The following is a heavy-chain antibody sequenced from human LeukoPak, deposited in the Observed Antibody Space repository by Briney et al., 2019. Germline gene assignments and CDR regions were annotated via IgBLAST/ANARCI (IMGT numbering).Heavy chain of an antibody. Sequence: SETLSLTCTVSGGSISSYYWSWIRQPPGKGLEWIGYIYYSGSTNYNPSLKSRVTISVDTSKNQFSLKLSSVTAADTAVYYCARALSGYYMDVWGKGTTVTISS. D-gene: IGHD3-3*01. CDR3: ARALSGYYMDV. J-gene: IGHJ6*03. CDR1: GGSISSYY. CDR2: IYYSGST. V-gene: IGHV4-59*01.